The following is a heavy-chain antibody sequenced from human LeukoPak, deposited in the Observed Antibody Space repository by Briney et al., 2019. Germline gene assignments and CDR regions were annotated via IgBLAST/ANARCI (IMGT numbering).Heavy chain of an antibody. V-gene: IGHV1-2*02. CDR1: GYTFTGYY. J-gene: IGHJ4*02. D-gene: IGHD6-19*01. Sequence: ASVKASCKASGYTFTGYYMHWVRQAPGQGLEWMGWINPNSGGTNYAQKFQGRVTMTTDTSTSTAYMELRSLRSDDTAVYYCARSDSSGWYGRFDYWGQGTLVTVSS. CDR2: INPNSGGT. CDR3: ARSDSSGWYGRFDY.